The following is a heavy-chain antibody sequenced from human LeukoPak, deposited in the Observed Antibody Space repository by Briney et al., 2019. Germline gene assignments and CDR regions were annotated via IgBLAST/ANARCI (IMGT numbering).Heavy chain of an antibody. CDR1: GFTFSSYA. Sequence: GGSLRLSCAASGFTFSSYAMHWVRQAPGKGLEWVAVISYDGSNKYYADSVKGRFTISRDNSKNTLYLQMNSLRAEDTAVYYCARARSIPAAMHDAFDIWGQGTMVTVSS. J-gene: IGHJ3*02. V-gene: IGHV3-30-3*01. D-gene: IGHD2-2*01. CDR2: ISYDGSNK. CDR3: ARARSIPAAMHDAFDI.